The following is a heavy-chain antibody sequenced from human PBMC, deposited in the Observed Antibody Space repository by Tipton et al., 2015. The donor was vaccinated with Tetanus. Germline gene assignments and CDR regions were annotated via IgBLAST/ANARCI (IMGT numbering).Heavy chain of an antibody. Sequence: GSLRLSCAASGFDFRSDWMTWVRQAPGKGLEWVANIKQDGNEKYHVDSVKGRFTISRDNGKNLPYLQMNSLRVEDTAVYYCARDPHTIRTGNHRGFDYWGQGTKVTVSS. D-gene: IGHD3-10*01. CDR1: GFDFRSDW. CDR3: ARDPHTIRTGNHRGFDY. V-gene: IGHV3-7*03. J-gene: IGHJ4*02. CDR2: IKQDGNEK.